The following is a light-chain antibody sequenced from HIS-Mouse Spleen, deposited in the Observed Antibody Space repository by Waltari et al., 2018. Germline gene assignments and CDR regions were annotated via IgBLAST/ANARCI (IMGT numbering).Light chain of an antibody. J-gene: IGLJ1*01. CDR2: EVS. Sequence: QSALTQPPSASGSPGPSVPTPCTGTSSDVGGYHYVPWYQQPPGKAPKLMIDEVSKRPSGVPDRFSGSKSGNTASLTVSGLQAEDEADYYCSSYAGSNNYVFGTGTKVTVL. V-gene: IGLV2-8*01. CDR1: SSDVGGYHY. CDR3: SSYAGSNNYV.